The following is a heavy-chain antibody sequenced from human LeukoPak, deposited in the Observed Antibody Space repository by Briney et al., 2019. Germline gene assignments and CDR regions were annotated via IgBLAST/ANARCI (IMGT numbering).Heavy chain of an antibody. V-gene: IGHV3-7*05. D-gene: IGHD5-24*01. Sequence: GGSLRLSCAASGFTFSNYWMIWVRQAPGKGLEWVGNIKKDGSEKRYADSVGGRFTSSRDNAQTSLYLQMNRLRAEDTAVYYCARASDPWLQLTWGQGTLVTVSS. CDR2: IKKDGSEK. J-gene: IGHJ5*02. CDR3: ARASDPWLQLT. CDR1: GFTFSNYW.